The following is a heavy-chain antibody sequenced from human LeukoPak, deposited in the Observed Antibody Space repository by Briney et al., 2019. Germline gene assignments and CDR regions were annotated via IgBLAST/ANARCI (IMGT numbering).Heavy chain of an antibody. J-gene: IGHJ4*02. CDR1: GGSISSYS. Sequence: PSETPSLTCTVSGGSISSYSWSWIRKPPGEGLEWIGNIYYSGTTNYNPSLKSRVTISVDTSKSQFSLNLSPVTAADTAVYYCARHNDYNLDYWGQGTLVTVSS. V-gene: IGHV4-59*08. D-gene: IGHD5-24*01. CDR3: ARHNDYNLDY. CDR2: IYYSGTT.